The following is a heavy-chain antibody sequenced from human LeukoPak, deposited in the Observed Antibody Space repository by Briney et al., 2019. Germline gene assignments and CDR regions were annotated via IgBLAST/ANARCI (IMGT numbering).Heavy chain of an antibody. J-gene: IGHJ4*02. CDR1: GFTFSGYA. Sequence: GSLRLSCAASGFTFSGYAMHWVRQAPGKGLEWVAVMSYDGSNKYYVDSVKGRFTVSRDNSKNTLYLQMNSLRAEDTAVYYCAKDIYYDSSGYRGYFDYWGQGTLVTVSS. CDR2: MSYDGSNK. D-gene: IGHD3-22*01. V-gene: IGHV3-30*18. CDR3: AKDIYYDSSGYRGYFDY.